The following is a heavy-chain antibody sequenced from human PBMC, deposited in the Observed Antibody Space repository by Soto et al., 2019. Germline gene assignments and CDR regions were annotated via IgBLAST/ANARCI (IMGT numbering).Heavy chain of an antibody. CDR1: GFTFSSYA. J-gene: IGHJ6*02. Sequence: QVQLVESGGGVVQPGRSLRLACAASGFTFSSYAMHWVRQAPGKGLEWVAVIWYDGSNKYYADSVKGRFTISRDNSKNQLYLQMNSLGGENMAVYHCAKCHFPGSARAYGMDVCGQGTTVTVSS. V-gene: IGHV3-33*06. CDR3: AKCHFPGSARAYGMDV. CDR2: IWYDGSNK. D-gene: IGHD3-10*01.